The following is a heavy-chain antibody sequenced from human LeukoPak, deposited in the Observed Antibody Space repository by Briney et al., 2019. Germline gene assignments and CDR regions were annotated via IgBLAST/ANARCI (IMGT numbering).Heavy chain of an antibody. CDR1: GDSMSSYY. Sequence: SGTLSLTCTVFGDSMSSYYRTWIRQPPGKGLEWIGYSYYTGDSNYNPSLKGRVTISLDTSQNQFSLKLKSVNTADAAVYYCARGSLGYCSAIGCYRTTFDIWGQGTLVTVSP. V-gene: IGHV4-59*01. CDR2: SYYTGDS. J-gene: IGHJ3*02. D-gene: IGHD2-15*01. CDR3: ARGSLGYCSAIGCYRTTFDI.